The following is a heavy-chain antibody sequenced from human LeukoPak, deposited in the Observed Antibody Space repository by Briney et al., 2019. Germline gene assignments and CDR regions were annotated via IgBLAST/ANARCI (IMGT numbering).Heavy chain of an antibody. D-gene: IGHD1-26*01. J-gene: IGHJ3*01. CDR2: ISINGIIT. V-gene: IGHV3-11*01. CDR1: GFTFSDYY. Sequence: PGGSLRLSCAASGFTFSDYYMSWIRQAPGKGLEWVSYISINGIITYYADSVMGRFTISRDNAKNSLYLQMSTLRAEDTAIYYCARLDWEDGAGGFAVWGQGTMVTVSS. CDR3: ARLDWEDGAGGFAV.